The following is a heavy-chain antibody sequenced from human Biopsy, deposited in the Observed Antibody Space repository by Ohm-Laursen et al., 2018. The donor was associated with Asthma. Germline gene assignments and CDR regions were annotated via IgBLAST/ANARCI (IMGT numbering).Heavy chain of an antibody. CDR2: MSYDGSIK. D-gene: IGHD5-12*01. CDR1: GFTFSSYG. J-gene: IGHJ4*02. CDR3: AKRRGYSGHDNDY. V-gene: IGHV3-30*18. Sequence: SLRLSCSASGFTFSSYGMDWVRQAPDKGLEWVALMSYDGSIKDYADSVKGRFTISRDNSKNTLYLQMNSLRTEDTAVYYCAKRRGYSGHDNDYWGQGTLVIVSS.